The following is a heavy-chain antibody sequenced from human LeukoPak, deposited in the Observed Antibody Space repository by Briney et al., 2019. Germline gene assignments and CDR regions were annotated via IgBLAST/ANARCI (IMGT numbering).Heavy chain of an antibody. CDR3: ARDPGYSGYDRGTH. J-gene: IGHJ4*02. CDR2: ISSSGSNI. D-gene: IGHD5-12*01. V-gene: IGHV3-21*01. Sequence: PGGSLRLSCAASRFTFRSYTMNWVRQAPGKGLEWVSFISSSGSNIYYADSVKGRFTISRDNAKNSLFLQMNSLRAEDTAVYYCARDPGYSGYDRGTHWGQGTLVTVSS. CDR1: RFTFRSYT.